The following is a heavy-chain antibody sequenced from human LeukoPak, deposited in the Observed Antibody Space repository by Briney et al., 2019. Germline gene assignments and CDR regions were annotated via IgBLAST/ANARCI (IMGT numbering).Heavy chain of an antibody. CDR1: GGAFSSYA. V-gene: IGHV1-69*05. Sequence: SVKVSCKASGGAFSSYAISWVRQAPGQGLEWMGRIIPIFGTANYAQKFQGRVTITTDESTSTAYMELSSLRSEDTAVYYCASHYYDSSGPRWFDPWGQGTLVTVSS. CDR2: IIPIFGTA. J-gene: IGHJ5*02. CDR3: ASHYYDSSGPRWFDP. D-gene: IGHD3-22*01.